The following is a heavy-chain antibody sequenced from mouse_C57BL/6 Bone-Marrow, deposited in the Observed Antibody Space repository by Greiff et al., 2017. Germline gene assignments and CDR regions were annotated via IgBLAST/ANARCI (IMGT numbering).Heavy chain of an antibody. Sequence: QVQLQQPGAELVKPGASVKLSCKASGYTFTSYWMQWVKQRPGQGLEWIGEIDPSDSYTNYNQKFKGKATLTVATSSSTAYMQLSSLTSEDSAVYYCASNYGNPFDYWGQGTTLTVSS. CDR2: IDPSDSYT. CDR1: GYTFTSYW. J-gene: IGHJ2*01. D-gene: IGHD2-1*01. V-gene: IGHV1-50*01. CDR3: ASNYGNPFDY.